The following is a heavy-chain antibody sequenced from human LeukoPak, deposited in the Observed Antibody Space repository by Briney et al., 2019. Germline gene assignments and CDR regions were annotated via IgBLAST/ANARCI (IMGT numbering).Heavy chain of an antibody. CDR2: INHSGGT. Sequence: SETLSLTCVVYGVSFSGYYWTWIRQPPGKGLEWIGEINHSGGTNYNPSLKSRVTISVDTSKNQFSLKLNSVTAADTAVYYCASGIATWVYWSQGTLVTVSS. V-gene: IGHV4-34*01. J-gene: IGHJ4*02. CDR3: ASGIATWVY. CDR1: GVSFSGYY. D-gene: IGHD1-26*01.